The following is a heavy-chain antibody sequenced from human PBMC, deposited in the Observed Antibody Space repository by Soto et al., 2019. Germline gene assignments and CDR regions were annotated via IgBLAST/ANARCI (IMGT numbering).Heavy chain of an antibody. CDR3: AKDSRSHPRGWFDP. Sequence: EVQLSESGGGLVQPGESLRLSCAASGFTFSSYAMTWVRQAPGKGLEWVSSISGSGDYTYFADSVKGRFTISRDNSKDTLYLQMSSLRVEDTAIYYCAKDSRSHPRGWFDPWGQGTLVTVSS. V-gene: IGHV3-23*01. J-gene: IGHJ5*02. CDR1: GFTFSSYA. CDR2: ISGSGDYT. D-gene: IGHD2-15*01.